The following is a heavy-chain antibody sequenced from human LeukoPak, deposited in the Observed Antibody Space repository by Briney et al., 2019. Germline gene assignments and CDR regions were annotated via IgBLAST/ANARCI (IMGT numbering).Heavy chain of an antibody. CDR3: ARDFRYQLLRDYSYYMDV. CDR1: GYTFTGYY. CDR2: INPNSGGT. D-gene: IGHD2-2*01. J-gene: IGHJ6*03. V-gene: IGHV1-2*02. Sequence: ASVKVSCKASGYTFTGYYMHWVRQAPGQGLEWMGWINPNSGGTNYAQKFQGRVTMTRDTSISTAYMELSRLRSDDTAVYYCARDFRYQLLRDYSYYMDVWGKGTTVTVSS.